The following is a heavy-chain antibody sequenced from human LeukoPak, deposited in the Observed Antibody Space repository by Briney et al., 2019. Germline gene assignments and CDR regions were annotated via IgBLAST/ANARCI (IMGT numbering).Heavy chain of an antibody. CDR3: ARVEGIAVAGRCYFDY. CDR2: ISSSSSYI. CDR1: GFPFSSYS. D-gene: IGHD6-19*01. Sequence: PGGSLRLSCEASGFPFSSYSLNWVRQAPGKGLEWVSSISSSSSYIFYGDSVKGRFTISRDNAKNSLFLQMNSLRAEDTAVYYCARVEGIAVAGRCYFDYWGQGTVVTVSS. V-gene: IGHV3-21*01. J-gene: IGHJ4*02.